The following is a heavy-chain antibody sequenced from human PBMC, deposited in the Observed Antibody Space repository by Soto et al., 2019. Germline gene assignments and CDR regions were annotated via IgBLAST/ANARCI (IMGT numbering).Heavy chain of an antibody. CDR1: GYTFTSYD. Sequence: ASVKVSCKASGYTFTSYDINGVRQATGQGLEWMGWMNPNSGNTGYAQKFQGRVTMTRNTSISTAYMELSSLRSEDTAVYYCARLTITMVRGVTPHNYYYYGMDVWGQGTTVTVSS. CDR2: MNPNSGNT. D-gene: IGHD3-10*01. J-gene: IGHJ6*02. V-gene: IGHV1-8*01. CDR3: ARLTITMVRGVTPHNYYYYGMDV.